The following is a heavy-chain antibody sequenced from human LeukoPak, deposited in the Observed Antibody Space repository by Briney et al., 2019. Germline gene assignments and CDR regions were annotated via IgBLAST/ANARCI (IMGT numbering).Heavy chain of an antibody. D-gene: IGHD3-22*01. CDR2: IYYSGST. CDR3: ARHYTSSGYHFDY. CDR1: GGSISSYY. J-gene: IGHJ4*02. Sequence: SETLSLTCTVSGGSISSYYWSWIRQPPGKGLEWIGYIYYSGSTNYNPSLKSRVTISVDTSKNQFSLKLSSVTAADTAVYYCARHYTSSGYHFDYWGQGTLVTVSS. V-gene: IGHV4-59*08.